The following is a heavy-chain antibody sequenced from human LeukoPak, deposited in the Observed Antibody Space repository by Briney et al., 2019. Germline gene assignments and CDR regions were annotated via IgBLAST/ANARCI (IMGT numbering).Heavy chain of an antibody. CDR3: ASGSLGDGYGVGDYYQYMDV. D-gene: IGHD5-24*01. V-gene: IGHV1-69*05. CDR2: IMPLFGTA. CDR1: GGTFNSYA. Sequence: SVKASRKASGGTFNSYAISWVRQAPGQGLEWMGGIMPLFGTANYAQEFQGRVTFTTDESASTAYMEVSSLRSEDTAVYYCASGSLGDGYGVGDYYQYMDVWGKGTTVTVSS. J-gene: IGHJ6*03.